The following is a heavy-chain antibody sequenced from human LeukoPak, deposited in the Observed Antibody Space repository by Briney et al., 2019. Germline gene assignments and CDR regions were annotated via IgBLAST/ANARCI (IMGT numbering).Heavy chain of an antibody. J-gene: IGHJ3*02. CDR2: LYYTGST. CDR1: DGSISSHDYC. CDR3: ARVALRYYYDSSGINAFDI. D-gene: IGHD3-22*01. Sequence: SDTLSLTCTGSDGSISSHDYCWGWIRQPPGKGLYWIGSLYYTGSTYYKPSLKSRVTISVDTSKNQFSLKLSSVTAADTAVYYCARVALRYYYDSSGINAFDIWGQGTMVTVSS. V-gene: IGHV4-39*01.